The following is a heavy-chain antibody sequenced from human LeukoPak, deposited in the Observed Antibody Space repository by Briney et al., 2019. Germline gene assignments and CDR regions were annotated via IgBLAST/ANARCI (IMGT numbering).Heavy chain of an antibody. Sequence: PGRSLRLSCAASGFTFSNYAMHWVRQAPGKGLEWVAVISFDGSNKYYADSVKGRFTISRDNFRNTLYLQMNNLGAEDTAVYYCARDKQWLAFDYWGQGTLVTVSS. CDR1: GFTFSNYA. V-gene: IGHV3-30-3*01. J-gene: IGHJ4*02. CDR3: ARDKQWLAFDY. D-gene: IGHD6-19*01. CDR2: ISFDGSNK.